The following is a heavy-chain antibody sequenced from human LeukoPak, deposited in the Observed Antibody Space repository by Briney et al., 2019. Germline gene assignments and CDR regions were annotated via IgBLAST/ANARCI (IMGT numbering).Heavy chain of an antibody. D-gene: IGHD3-16*01. Sequence: GGSLRLSCAASGFTFSSYWMHWVRQRSGKGLVWVSRIHLDGRTTNYADSVKGRFTISRDNAKNTLSLEMNSLRPEDTAVYYCARGGSPSDYWGQGTLVSVSS. CDR2: IHLDGRTT. V-gene: IGHV3-74*01. CDR1: GFTFSSYW. J-gene: IGHJ4*02. CDR3: ARGGSPSDY.